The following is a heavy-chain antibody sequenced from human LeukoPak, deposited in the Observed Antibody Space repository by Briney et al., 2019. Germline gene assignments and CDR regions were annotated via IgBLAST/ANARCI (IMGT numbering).Heavy chain of an antibody. V-gene: IGHV3-48*01. Sequence: PGGSLRLSCAASGFTFSSYSMNWVRQAPGKGLEWVSYISSSSSTIYYVDSVKGRFTISRDDSKNTLYLQLNSLRAEDTAMYYCATDGLTGRTDGTLESWGQGTLVTVSS. J-gene: IGHJ4*02. D-gene: IGHD1-20*01. CDR3: ATDGLTGRTDGTLES. CDR2: ISSSSSTI. CDR1: GFTFSSYS.